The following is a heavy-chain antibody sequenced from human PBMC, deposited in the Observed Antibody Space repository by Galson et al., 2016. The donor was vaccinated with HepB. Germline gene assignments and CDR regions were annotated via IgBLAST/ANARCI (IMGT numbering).Heavy chain of an antibody. Sequence: SFSSYAMSWIRQPPGKGLEWIGSIYYVGNTYYNPSLKSRVTMSVDTSKNQFSLKLRSVTAADTAVYYCARHERLLSWFDPWGQGSLVTVSS. CDR1: SFSSYA. CDR3: ARHERLLSWFDP. J-gene: IGHJ5*02. D-gene: IGHD5-12*01. CDR2: IYYVGNT. V-gene: IGHV4-39*01.